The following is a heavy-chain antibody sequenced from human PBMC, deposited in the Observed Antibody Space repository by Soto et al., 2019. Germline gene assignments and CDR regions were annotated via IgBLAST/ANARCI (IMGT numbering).Heavy chain of an antibody. J-gene: IGHJ6*03. CDR1: GYTFSIYG. D-gene: IGHD3-10*01. CDR3: ARGGVSSYMDV. V-gene: IGHV1-18*01. Sequence: QVQLVQSGPEVKKPGASVKVSCETSGYTFSIYGITWVREATGQGLEWMGWINPDDSNTNYAQEFQGRVTMTTDTSTSTAYMELRSLRFDDTGVYYCARGGVSSYMDVWGTGTTVIVSS. CDR2: INPDDSNT.